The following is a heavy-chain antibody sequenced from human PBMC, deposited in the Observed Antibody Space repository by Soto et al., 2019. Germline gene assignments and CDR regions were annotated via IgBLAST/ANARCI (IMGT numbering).Heavy chain of an antibody. CDR2: ISSSSSYI. D-gene: IGHD3-10*01. CDR3: ARVGNYYGSGSPKWGYYYYGMDV. CDR1: GFTFSSYS. Sequence: EVQLVESGGGLVKPGGSLRLSCAASGFTFSSYSMNWVRQAPGKGLEWVSSISSSSSYIYYADSVKGRFTISRDNAKNSLYLQMNSLRAEDTAVYYCARVGNYYGSGSPKWGYYYYGMDVWGQGTTVTVSS. V-gene: IGHV3-21*01. J-gene: IGHJ6*02.